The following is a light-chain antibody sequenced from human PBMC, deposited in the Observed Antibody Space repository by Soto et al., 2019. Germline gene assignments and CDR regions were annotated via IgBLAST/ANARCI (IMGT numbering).Light chain of an antibody. Sequence: QSALTQPASVSGSPGQSITISCTGTSSDIGGYNYVSWYQQHPGKAPNLMIYEVINRPSGVSNRFSGSKSGSTASLTISGLPAEDEDDYYCSSYNSSTTPVFGGGTKLTVL. V-gene: IGLV2-14*01. J-gene: IGLJ3*02. CDR3: SSYNSSTTPV. CDR1: SSDIGGYNY. CDR2: EVI.